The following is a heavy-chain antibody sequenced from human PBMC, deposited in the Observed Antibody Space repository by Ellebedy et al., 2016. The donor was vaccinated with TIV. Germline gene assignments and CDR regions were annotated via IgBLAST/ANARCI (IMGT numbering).Heavy chain of an antibody. V-gene: IGHV3-30*18. CDR1: GFTFSSYS. D-gene: IGHD3-10*01. J-gene: IGHJ4*02. CDR3: AKEDYGSGSYLFDY. CDR2: ISYDGSNK. Sequence: GGSLRLXXAASGFTFSSYSMNWVRQAPGKGLEWVAVISYDGSNKYYADSVKGRFTISRDNSKNTLYLQMNSLRAEDTAVYYCAKEDYGSGSYLFDYWGQGTLVTVSS.